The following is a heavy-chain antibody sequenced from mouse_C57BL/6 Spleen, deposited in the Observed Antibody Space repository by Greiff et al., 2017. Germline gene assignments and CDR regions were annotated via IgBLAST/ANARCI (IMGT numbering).Heavy chain of an antibody. V-gene: IGHV1-64*01. CDR2: IHPNSGST. J-gene: IGHJ4*01. D-gene: IGHD2-4*01. CDR1: GYTFTDYN. CDR3: ARLGDYDGMDY. Sequence: VQLQESGPELVKPGASVKMSCKASGYTFTDYNMHWVKQRPGQGLEWIGMIHPNSGSTNYNEKFKSKATLTVDKSSSTAYMQLSSLTSEDSAVYYCARLGDYDGMDYWGQGTSVTVSS.